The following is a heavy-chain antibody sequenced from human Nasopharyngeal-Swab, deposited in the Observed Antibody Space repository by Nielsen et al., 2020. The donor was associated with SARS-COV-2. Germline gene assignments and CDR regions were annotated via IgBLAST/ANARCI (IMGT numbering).Heavy chain of an antibody. J-gene: IGHJ5*02. V-gene: IGHV3-30*02. D-gene: IGHD2-2*01. CDR2: IRYDGSNK. CDR1: GFTFSSYG. Sequence: GESLKISCAASGFTFSSYGMHWVRQAPGKGLEWVAFIRYDGSNKYYADSVKGRFTISRDNSKNTLYLQMNSLRAEDTAAYYCAKDPGIQYQLLWWNWFDPWGQGTLVTVSS. CDR3: AKDPGIQYQLLWWNWFDP.